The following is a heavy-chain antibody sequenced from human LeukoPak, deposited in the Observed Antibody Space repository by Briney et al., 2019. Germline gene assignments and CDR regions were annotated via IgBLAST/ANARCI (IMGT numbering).Heavy chain of an antibody. D-gene: IGHD3-16*01. V-gene: IGHV3-30*02. CDR1: GFTFSNYG. CDR2: IRYDGNNK. J-gene: IGHJ4*02. CDR3: AKEGALRDFDY. Sequence: GGSLRLSCAASGFTFSNYGMHWVRQAPGKGLEGVAVIRYDGNNKYYADSVKGRFTISRDNSKNTLYLQMNSLRAEDTAVYYCAKEGALRDFDYWGQGALVTVSS.